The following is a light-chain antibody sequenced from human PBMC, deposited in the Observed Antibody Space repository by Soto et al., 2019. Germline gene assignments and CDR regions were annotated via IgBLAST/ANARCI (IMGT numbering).Light chain of an antibody. V-gene: IGKV3-20*01. J-gene: IGKJ2*01. CDR2: GAS. Sequence: DIVLTQSPGTLSLSPGERATLSCRASQIISSTYLGWYQQKPGQAPRLLIYGASSRATGIPDRFSGSGSGTDFTLTISRLEPEDFAVYYCQHYGTSLYTCGQGTNLEIK. CDR3: QHYGTSLYT. CDR1: QIISSTY.